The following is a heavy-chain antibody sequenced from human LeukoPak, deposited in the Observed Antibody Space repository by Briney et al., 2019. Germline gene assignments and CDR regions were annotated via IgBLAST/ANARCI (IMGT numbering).Heavy chain of an antibody. CDR2: ISGSGDNT. Sequence: PGGSLRLSCAASEFTFSNFAMSWVRQAPGKGLEWVSTISGSGDNTYYADSVKGRFTISRDNAKNSLYLQMNSLRAEDTAVYYCARGGSSGWYGDYFDYWGQGTLVTVSS. D-gene: IGHD6-19*01. J-gene: IGHJ4*02. V-gene: IGHV3-23*01. CDR3: ARGGSSGWYGDYFDY. CDR1: EFTFSNFA.